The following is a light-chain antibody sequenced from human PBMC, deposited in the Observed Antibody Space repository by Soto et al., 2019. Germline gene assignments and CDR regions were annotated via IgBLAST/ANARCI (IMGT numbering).Light chain of an antibody. J-gene: IGKJ3*01. CDR3: EQTKSLPFT. V-gene: IGKV1-12*01. Sequence: DIQMTQSPSSVSASIGDRVTITCRASQGIGTSLAWYQQKPGKAPELLIYAATTVHSEVPSRFSGSGSGTEFTLTISGLQPADLASYFCEQTKSLPFTFGPGSKVHIK. CDR1: QGIGTS. CDR2: AAT.